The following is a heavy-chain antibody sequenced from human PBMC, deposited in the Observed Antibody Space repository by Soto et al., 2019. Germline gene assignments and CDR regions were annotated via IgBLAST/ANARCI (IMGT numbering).Heavy chain of an antibody. J-gene: IGHJ6*04. CDR1: GYTFTGYY. Sequence: ASVKVSCKASGYTFTGYYMHWVRQAPGQGLEWMGWINPNSGGTNYAQKFQGWVTMTRDTSISTAYMELSRLRSDDTAVYYCAREITGTTSVYYGMDVWGKVTTVTVSS. V-gene: IGHV1-2*04. CDR3: AREITGTTSVYYGMDV. D-gene: IGHD1-7*01. CDR2: INPNSGGT.